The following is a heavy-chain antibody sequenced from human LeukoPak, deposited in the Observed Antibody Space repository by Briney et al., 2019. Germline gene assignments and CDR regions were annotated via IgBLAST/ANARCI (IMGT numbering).Heavy chain of an antibody. CDR2: INWNSGSI. J-gene: IGHJ6*02. D-gene: IGHD1-7*01. V-gene: IGHV3-9*01. CDR1: GFSFNDYA. Sequence: PGGSLRLSCAVSGFSFNDYAMHWVRQAPGKGLEWVSGINWNSGSIGYADSVKGRFTISRDNAKNSLYLQMKSLRTEGTALYYCAKDRLELRDYFYGMDVWGQGTTVTVSS. CDR3: AKDRLELRDYFYGMDV.